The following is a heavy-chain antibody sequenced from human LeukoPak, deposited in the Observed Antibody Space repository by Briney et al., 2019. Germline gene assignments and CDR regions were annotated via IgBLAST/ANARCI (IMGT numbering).Heavy chain of an antibody. J-gene: IGHJ4*02. D-gene: IGHD3-3*01. CDR2: INPNSGGT. CDR1: GYSFTGYY. CDR3: ARDLGDFWSGYYYFNY. V-gene: IGHV1-2*02. Sequence: ASVKLSCKASGYSFTGYYMHWVRQAPGQGLEWMGWINPNSGGTNYAQKFQGGVTMTRDTSISTAYMELSRLRSDDTAVYYCARDLGDFWSGYYYFNYWGQGTLVTVSS.